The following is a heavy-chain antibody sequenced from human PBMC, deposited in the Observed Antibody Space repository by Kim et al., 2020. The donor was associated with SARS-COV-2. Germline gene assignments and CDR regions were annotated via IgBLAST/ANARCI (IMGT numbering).Heavy chain of an antibody. Sequence: SETLSLTCAVYGGSFSGYYWSWIRQPPGKGLEWIGEINHSGSTNYNPSLKSRVTISVDTSKNQFSLKLSSVTAADTAVYYCARGRGYSYGPYFYYWGQGT. CDR1: GGSFSGYY. D-gene: IGHD5-18*01. CDR2: INHSGST. V-gene: IGHV4-34*01. CDR3: ARGRGYSYGPYFYY. J-gene: IGHJ4*02.